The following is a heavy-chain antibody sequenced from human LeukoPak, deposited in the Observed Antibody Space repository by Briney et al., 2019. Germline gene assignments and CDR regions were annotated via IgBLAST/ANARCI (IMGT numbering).Heavy chain of an antibody. CDR1: GYTFTSYG. CDR2: MSGYNGNT. CDR3: VRAVPYYFGSGSTEEFDY. Sequence: ASVKLSCKASGYTFTSYGISWVRQAPGQGREWLGWMSGYNGNTNYAQKFHGRVTMTTDTSTRTAYMELRSLRSDDTAVYLCVRAVPYYFGSGSTEEFDYWGQGTLVTVSP. V-gene: IGHV1-18*01. D-gene: IGHD3-10*01. J-gene: IGHJ4*02.